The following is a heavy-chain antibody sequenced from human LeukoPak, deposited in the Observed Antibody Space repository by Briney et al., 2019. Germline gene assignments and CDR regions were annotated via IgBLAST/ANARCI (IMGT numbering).Heavy chain of an antibody. D-gene: IGHD6-19*01. CDR3: ARGKLSSGWYDD. J-gene: IGHJ4*02. CDR1: GFTFSDYY. CDR2: IDSSSSYT. Sequence: PGGSLRLSCAASGFTFSDYYMSWIRQAPGKGLEWVSFIDSSSSYTNYADSVKGRFSISRDNAKNSLYLQMNSLRAEDTAVYYCARGKLSSGWYDDWGQGTLVTVSS. V-gene: IGHV3-11*06.